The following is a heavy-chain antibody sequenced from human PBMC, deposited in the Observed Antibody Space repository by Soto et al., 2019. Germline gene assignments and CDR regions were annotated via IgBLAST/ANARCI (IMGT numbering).Heavy chain of an antibody. Sequence: QVQLVESGGGVVQPGRSLRLSCVASGFTFNNYIMHRVRQAPGKGLEWVAVISYDGNNKDYADSVKGRFTISRDNSKNTLYLQLSSLRAEDTAVYYCAGGDNYYGMGVWGQGTTVTVS. CDR3: AGGDNYYGMGV. V-gene: IGHV3-30-3*01. D-gene: IGHD2-15*01. CDR2: ISYDGNNK. CDR1: GFTFNNYI. J-gene: IGHJ6*02.